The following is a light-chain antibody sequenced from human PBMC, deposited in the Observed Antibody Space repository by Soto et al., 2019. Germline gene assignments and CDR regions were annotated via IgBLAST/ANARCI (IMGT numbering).Light chain of an antibody. CDR3: SARDDILSGVV. V-gene: IGLV1-47*01. CDR2: RSD. J-gene: IGLJ2*01. Sequence: QLVLTQPPSASGTPGQRVTISCSGSSSNIGSNHVYWYQQFPGMAPKLLMYRSDQRPTGVPDRFSGSRFGTSASLAISGLRSDDEADYYCSARDDILSGVVFGGGTKLTVL. CDR1: SSNIGSNH.